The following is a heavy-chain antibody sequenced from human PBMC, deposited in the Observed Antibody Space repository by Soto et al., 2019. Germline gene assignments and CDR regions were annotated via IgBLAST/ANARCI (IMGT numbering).Heavy chain of an antibody. V-gene: IGHV1-18*01. CDR2: ISAYNGNT. CDR3: ARIGSYGSGSYMGYYGMDV. D-gene: IGHD3-10*01. Sequence: EASVKVSCKSSGYTITSYAMHCVRQAPGQRLEWMGWISAYNGNTNYAQKLQGRVTMTTDTSTSTAYMELRSLRSDDTAVYYCARIGSYGSGSYMGYYGMDVWGQGTTVTVSS. J-gene: IGHJ6*02. CDR1: GYTITSYA.